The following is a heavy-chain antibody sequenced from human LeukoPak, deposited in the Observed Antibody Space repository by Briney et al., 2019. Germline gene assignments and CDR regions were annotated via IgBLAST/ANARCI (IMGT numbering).Heavy chain of an antibody. CDR1: GYTFTAYY. V-gene: IGHV1-2*02. J-gene: IGHJ5*02. Sequence: AASVKVSCKVSGYTFTAYYMYWVRQAPGQGLEWMGWINPNSGGTNYAQKFQGRVTMTRDTSISTVYMELSRLRSDDTAVYYCARYGGLYQLLYWFDPWGQGTLVTVSS. CDR2: INPNSGGT. D-gene: IGHD2-2*01. CDR3: ARYGGLYQLLYWFDP.